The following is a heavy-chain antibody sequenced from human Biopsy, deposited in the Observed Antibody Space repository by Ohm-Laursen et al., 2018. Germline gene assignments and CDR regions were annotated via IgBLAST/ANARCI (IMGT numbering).Heavy chain of an antibody. Sequence: SDTLSLTCIVSGGSISSSTTYYWAWLRQPPGKGLEWIGSIYNTETTFYNPSLKSRVTISVDTSTSQFSLKVSSVTAADTALYFCARHPTGFWFDPWGHGTLVTVSS. J-gene: IGHJ5*02. CDR3: ARHPTGFWFDP. CDR1: GGSISSSTTYY. CDR2: IYNTETT. V-gene: IGHV4-39*01.